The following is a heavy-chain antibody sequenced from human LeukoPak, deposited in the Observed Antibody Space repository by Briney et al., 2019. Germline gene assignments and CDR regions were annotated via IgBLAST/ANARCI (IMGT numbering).Heavy chain of an antibody. CDR1: GYTFTDYY. CDR2: INPDNGGT. CDR3: TREARVGNWFDP. J-gene: IGHJ5*02. D-gene: IGHD2-2*01. Sequence: ASVKVSCRASGYTFTDYYNHWVRQAPGQGLEWMGWINPDNGGTNYAQKFQGRVTMTRDTSIRTVYMDLSRLRSDDTAVFYCTREARVGNWFDPWGQGTQVTVSS. V-gene: IGHV1-2*02.